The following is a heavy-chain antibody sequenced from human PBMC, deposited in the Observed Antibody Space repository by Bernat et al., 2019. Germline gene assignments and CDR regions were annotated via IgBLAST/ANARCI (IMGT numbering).Heavy chain of an antibody. CDR1: GGSISSYY. J-gene: IGHJ3*02. CDR3: ARWPLGAGGDAFDI. CDR2: IYYSGST. Sequence: QVQLQESGPGLVKPSETLSLTCTVSGGSISSYYWSWIRQPPGKGLEWIGYIYYSGSTNYNPSLKSRVTISVDTSKNQFSLTLSSVTAADTAVYYCARWPLGAGGDAFDIWGQGTMVTVSS. V-gene: IGHV4-59*01. D-gene: IGHD3-10*01.